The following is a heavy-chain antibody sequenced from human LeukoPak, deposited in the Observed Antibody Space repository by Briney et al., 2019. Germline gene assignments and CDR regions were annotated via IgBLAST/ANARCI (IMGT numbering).Heavy chain of an antibody. D-gene: IGHD3-9*01. J-gene: IGHJ6*03. CDR1: GFTFSSYS. CDR3: ARQGRDWLRDYYYYMDV. V-gene: IGHV3-23*01. CDR2: SGGGGGST. Sequence: GGTLTLSCAASGFTFSSYSRSWVRQGPGKGLEWVSSSGGGGGSTYYADSVKGRFTISRDNSKNTLYLQMNSLRAEDRAVYYCARQGRDWLRDYYYYMDVWGKGTTVTISS.